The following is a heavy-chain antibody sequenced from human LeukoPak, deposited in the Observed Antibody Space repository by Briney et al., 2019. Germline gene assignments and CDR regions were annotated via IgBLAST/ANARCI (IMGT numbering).Heavy chain of an antibody. J-gene: IGHJ4*02. V-gene: IGHV3-30*18. Sequence: GGSLRLSCAASGFTFSSYGMHWVRQAPGKGLEWVAVTSYDGSNKYYADSVKGRFTISRDNSKNTLYLQMNSLRAEDTAVYYCAKDRSAAGFDYWGQGTLVTVSS. CDR1: GFTFSSYG. CDR3: AKDRSAAGFDY. CDR2: TSYDGSNK. D-gene: IGHD6-13*01.